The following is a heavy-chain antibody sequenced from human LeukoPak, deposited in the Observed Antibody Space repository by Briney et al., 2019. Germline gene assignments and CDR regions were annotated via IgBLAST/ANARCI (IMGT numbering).Heavy chain of an antibody. Sequence: GGSLRLSCAASGFTFSSYGMHWVRQAPGKGLEWVAVISYDGSNKYYADSVKGRFTISRDNSKNTLYLQMYSLRAEDTAVYYCAKDGGDSSGLFDYWGQGTLVTVSS. CDR3: AKDGGDSSGLFDY. J-gene: IGHJ4*02. V-gene: IGHV3-30*18. CDR2: ISYDGSNK. D-gene: IGHD3-22*01. CDR1: GFTFSSYG.